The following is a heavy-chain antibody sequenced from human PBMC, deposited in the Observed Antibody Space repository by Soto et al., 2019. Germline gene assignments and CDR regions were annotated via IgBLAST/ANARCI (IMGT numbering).Heavy chain of an antibody. CDR2: IWSDGPKT. J-gene: IGHJ3*01. D-gene: IGHD2-15*01. CDR1: GFTFSDYG. Sequence: QVQLVESGGGVVQPGWSLRLSCAVSGFTFSDYGMHWVRRAPGKGLEWVAVIWSDGPKTLHADAVKGRFTISRDNSENILFLEMNSLRTEDTAVYYCVRDDIGDPNAFDVWGQGTVVTVSS. V-gene: IGHV3-33*01. CDR3: VRDDIGDPNAFDV.